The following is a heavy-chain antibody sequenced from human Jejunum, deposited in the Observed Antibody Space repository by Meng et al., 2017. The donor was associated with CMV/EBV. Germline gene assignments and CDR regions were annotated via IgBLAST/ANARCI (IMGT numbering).Heavy chain of an antibody. V-gene: IGHV3-66*03. CDR2: IHRCGST. CDR3: AREALGGFGIPMTRTEFDS. CDR1: SRNY. Sequence: SRNYMRWVRQAPGKGLEWVSSIHRCGSTYYADSVKGRFTISRDNSKNTLYLQMNSLRAEDTTVYYCAREALGGFGIPMTRTEFDSWGQGTLVIVS. D-gene: IGHD3-16*01. J-gene: IGHJ4*02.